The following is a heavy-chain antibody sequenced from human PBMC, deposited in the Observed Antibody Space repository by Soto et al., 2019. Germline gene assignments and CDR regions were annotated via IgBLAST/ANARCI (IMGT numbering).Heavy chain of an antibody. J-gene: IGHJ6*02. D-gene: IGHD3-22*01. CDR1: GGTFSSYA. CDR3: ARDRCYYDWSGYYRGYGMDV. V-gene: IGHV1-69*06. CDR2: IIPIFGTA. Sequence: SVKVSCKASGGTFSSYAISWVRQAPGQGLEWMGGIIPIFGTANYAQKYQGRVTISADKSTSTAYMELSSLRSEDRAVYYCARDRCYYDWSGYYRGYGMDVWGQGTTVTVSS.